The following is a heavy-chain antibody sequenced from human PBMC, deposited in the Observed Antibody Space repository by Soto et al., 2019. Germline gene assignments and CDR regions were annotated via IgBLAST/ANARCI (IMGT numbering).Heavy chain of an antibody. CDR1: GYSFTSYW. J-gene: IGHJ4*02. Sequence: GESLKISCEGSGYSFTSYWIAWVRQMPGKGLECMGIIYPADSDTRYSPSFQGQVTISADKSITTAYLQWSSLMASDTAIYYCARSYTGDYEYYFDYWGQGTLVTVSS. V-gene: IGHV5-51*01. D-gene: IGHD4-17*01. CDR3: ARSYTGDYEYYFDY. CDR2: IYPADSDT.